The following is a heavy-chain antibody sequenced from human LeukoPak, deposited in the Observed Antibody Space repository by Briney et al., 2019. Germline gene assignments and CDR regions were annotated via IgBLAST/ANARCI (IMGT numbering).Heavy chain of an antibody. V-gene: IGHV3-23*01. D-gene: IGHD6-19*01. J-gene: IGHJ4*01. CDR2: ISGSGGST. Sequence: GGSLRLSCAASGFTFSSYAMSWVRQAPGKGLEWVSAISGSGGSTYYADSVKGRFTISRDNSKNTLYLQMNSLRAEDTAVYYCAKSTSIAVAGTGDFDYWGHGTLVTVSS. CDR3: AKSTSIAVAGTGDFDY. CDR1: GFTFSSYA.